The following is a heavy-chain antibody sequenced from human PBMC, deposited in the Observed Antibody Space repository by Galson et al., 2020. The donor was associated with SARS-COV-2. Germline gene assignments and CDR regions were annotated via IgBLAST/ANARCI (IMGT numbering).Heavy chain of an antibody. V-gene: IGHV4-4*02. CDR2: ISHSGPT. CDR3: SRPKTGAQLDS. CDR1: GGSISSDNW. Sequence: SETLSLTCAVSGGSISSDNWWSWVRQHPGKGLEWAGDISHSGPTNYNPSLKSRVTISVDKSKNQFSLNLKSVTAADTAVYFCSRPKTGAQLDSWGQGTLVTVS. J-gene: IGHJ5*01. D-gene: IGHD7-27*01.